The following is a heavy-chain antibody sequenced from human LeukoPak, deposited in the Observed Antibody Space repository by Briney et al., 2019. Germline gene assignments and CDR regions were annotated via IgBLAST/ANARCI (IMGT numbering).Heavy chain of an antibody. J-gene: IGHJ4*02. D-gene: IGHD5-24*01. Sequence: SETLSLTCTVSGGSISSSSYYWGWIRQPPGKGLEWIGSIYYSGSTYYNPSLKSRVTISVDTSKNQFSLKLSSVTAADTAVYYCARLGRDGYKPLRYWGQGTLVTVSS. CDR1: GGSISSSSYY. V-gene: IGHV4-39*01. CDR3: ARLGRDGYKPLRY. CDR2: IYYSGST.